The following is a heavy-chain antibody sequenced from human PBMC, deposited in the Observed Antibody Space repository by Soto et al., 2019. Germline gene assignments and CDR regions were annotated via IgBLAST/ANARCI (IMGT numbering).Heavy chain of an antibody. CDR2: ISKDGDIK. D-gene: IGHD1-7*01. CDR1: GFTFNTYG. Sequence: PGESLKISCAASGFTFNTYGMHWVRQAPGKGLEWVAVISKDGDIKFYAGSMKGRFTISRDNSKNTLYLQVNSLRPEDTAVYYCTNWNYPQSDWGQGTRVTVSS. J-gene: IGHJ4*02. V-gene: IGHV3-30*18. CDR3: TNWNYPQSD.